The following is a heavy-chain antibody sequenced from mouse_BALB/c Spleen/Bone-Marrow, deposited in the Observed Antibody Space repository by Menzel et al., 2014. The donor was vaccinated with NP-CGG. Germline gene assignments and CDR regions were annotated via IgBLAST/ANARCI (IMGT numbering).Heavy chain of an antibody. CDR3: ARRDGYLFAY. CDR1: GFFLTSYG. Sequence: VKLVESGPGLVQPSQSLSITCTVSGFFLTSYGVHWVRQSPGKGLEWLGGIWSDGSTDYNAAFISRLNISKDNSKSXIFFKMNSLQPNDPAIYFCARRDGYLFAYWGQGTLVTVSA. D-gene: IGHD2-3*01. V-gene: IGHV2-2*02. CDR2: IWSDGST. J-gene: IGHJ3*01.